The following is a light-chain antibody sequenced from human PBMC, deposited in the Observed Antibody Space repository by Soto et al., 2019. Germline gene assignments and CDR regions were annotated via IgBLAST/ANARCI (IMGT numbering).Light chain of an antibody. V-gene: IGLV2-14*01. CDR1: SSDVGGYNY. CDR3: SSYTSSSTLG. Sequence: QSVLTQPASVSGSPGQSITISCTGTSSDVGGYNYVSWYQQHPGKAPKLMIYEVSNRPSGVSNRVSGSKSGNTASLTISGLQAEDEADSYCSSYTSSSTLGFGTGTKLTVL. J-gene: IGLJ1*01. CDR2: EVS.